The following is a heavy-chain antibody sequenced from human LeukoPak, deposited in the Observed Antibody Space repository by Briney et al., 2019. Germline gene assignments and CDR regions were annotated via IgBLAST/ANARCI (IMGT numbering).Heavy chain of an antibody. Sequence: PGGSLRLSCAASGFTFSSCGMHWVRQAPGKGLEWLAFIRYDGTHKYYSDSVKGRFTISRDNSRNTVYLQMNSLRGEDTAVYYCGREEFRVTGGYFDYWGQGTLVTVSS. CDR3: GREEFRVTGGYFDY. V-gene: IGHV3-30*02. D-gene: IGHD7-27*01. CDR2: IRYDGTHK. J-gene: IGHJ4*02. CDR1: GFTFSSCG.